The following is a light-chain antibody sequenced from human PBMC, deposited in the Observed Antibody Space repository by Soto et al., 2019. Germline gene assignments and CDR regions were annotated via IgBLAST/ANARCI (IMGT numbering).Light chain of an antibody. CDR1: QSVSNN. CDR3: HQYNNWPPWT. CDR2: GAS. J-gene: IGKJ1*01. Sequence: EIVMTQSPATLSVSPGERATLSCRASQSVSNNLAWYQQKAGQAPRLLIYGASTRATGIPARFSGNGSGTEFPLTISSRLSEDVGVYYCHQYNNWPPWTFGQGTKVEIK. V-gene: IGKV3-15*01.